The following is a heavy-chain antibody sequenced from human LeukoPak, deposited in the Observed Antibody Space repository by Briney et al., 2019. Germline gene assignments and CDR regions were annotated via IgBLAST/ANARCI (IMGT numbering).Heavy chain of an antibody. J-gene: IGHJ4*02. V-gene: IGHV3-30*18. Sequence: GGSLRLSCAASGFTLSSFGMHWVRQAPGKGLEWVAVISYDVSYKNYVASVKGRFTTCRDISKKTLYLKMNSLRAEDTAVYYCAKRLGDYDSSEGYFDQWGQGTLVTVSS. D-gene: IGHD3-22*01. CDR1: GFTLSSFG. CDR2: ISYDVSYK. CDR3: AKRLGDYDSSEGYFDQ.